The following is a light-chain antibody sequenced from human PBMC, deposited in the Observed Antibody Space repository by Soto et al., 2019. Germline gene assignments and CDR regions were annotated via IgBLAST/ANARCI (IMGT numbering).Light chain of an antibody. CDR1: QSVSRN. V-gene: IGKV3-15*01. CDR2: GAS. Sequence: EIVITQSPATLSVSPGERATLSCRASQSVSRNLAWYQQKPGQPPRLLIFGASTRATGIPARFSGSGSGTEFTLSINSLQSEDFAVYYCQQYKDWPPITFGQGTRLEIK. J-gene: IGKJ5*01. CDR3: QQYKDWPPIT.